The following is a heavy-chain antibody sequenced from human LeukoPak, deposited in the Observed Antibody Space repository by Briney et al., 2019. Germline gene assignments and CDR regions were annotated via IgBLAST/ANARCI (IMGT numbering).Heavy chain of an antibody. D-gene: IGHD2-2*01. Sequence: PGGSLRLSCAASGFTFISYAMSWVRQAPGKGLEWVSAISGSGGSTYNADSVKGRFTISGDNSKNTLYLQMNSLRAEDTAVYYCAGRVVPAARWGAFDIWGQGTMVTVSS. V-gene: IGHV3-23*01. CDR3: AGRVVPAARWGAFDI. CDR1: GFTFISYA. J-gene: IGHJ3*02. CDR2: ISGSGGST.